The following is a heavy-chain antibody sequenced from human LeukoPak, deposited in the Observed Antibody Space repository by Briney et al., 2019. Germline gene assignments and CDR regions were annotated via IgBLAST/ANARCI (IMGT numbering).Heavy chain of an antibody. CDR1: GFTFSIYS. D-gene: IGHD2-2*01. Sequence: GGSLRLSCAASGFTFSIYSMNWVRQAPGKGLECVSSISSSSSYIYYADSVKGRFTISRDNAKNSLYLQMNSLRAEETGVYYCARGCSSTSCPSGYWGEGTLVTVSS. CDR2: ISSSSSYI. CDR3: ARGCSSTSCPSGY. V-gene: IGHV3-21*01. J-gene: IGHJ4*02.